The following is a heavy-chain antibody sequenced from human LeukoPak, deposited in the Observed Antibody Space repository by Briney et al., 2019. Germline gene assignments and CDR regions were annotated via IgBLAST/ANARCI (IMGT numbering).Heavy chain of an antibody. J-gene: IGHJ3*02. D-gene: IGHD6-13*01. CDR2: IKQDGSGK. CDR3: AALLWKGYSSSWHPLDAFDI. V-gene: IGHV3-7*03. Sequence: PGGSLRLSCAASGFTFSSYWMSWVRQAPGKGLEWVANIKQDGSGKYYVDSVKGRFTISRDNAKNSLYLQMNSLRAEDTAVYYCAALLWKGYSSSWHPLDAFDIWGQGTMVTVSS. CDR1: GFTFSSYW.